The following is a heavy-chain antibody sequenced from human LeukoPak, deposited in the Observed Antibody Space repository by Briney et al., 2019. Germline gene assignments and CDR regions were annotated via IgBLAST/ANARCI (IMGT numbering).Heavy chain of an antibody. CDR2: IYYSGNT. Sequence: SETLSLTCTVSGDSISTSNSYWGWIRQPPGKGLEWIGSIYYSGNTYYNASLKSRVTISVDTSKNQFSLKLTSVTAADTAVYYCARGIAVAGRGDYFDYWGQGTLVTVSS. D-gene: IGHD6-19*01. CDR3: ARGIAVAGRGDYFDY. CDR1: GDSISTSNSY. V-gene: IGHV4-39*01. J-gene: IGHJ4*02.